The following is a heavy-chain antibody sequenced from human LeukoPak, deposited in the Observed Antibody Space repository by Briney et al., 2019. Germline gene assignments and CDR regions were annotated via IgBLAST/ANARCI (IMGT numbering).Heavy chain of an antibody. J-gene: IGHJ3*02. D-gene: IGHD2-21*01. CDR3: AGLGHTRPRAFYI. CDR1: GFTFSSYW. V-gene: IGHV3-7*01. Sequence: GGSLRLSCAASGFTFSSYWMSWVRQAPGKGPEWVANIKQDGSEKYYVDSVKGRFTISRDNAKNSLYLQMNSLRAEDTAVYYCAGLGHTRPRAFYIWGQGTMVTVSS. CDR2: IKQDGSEK.